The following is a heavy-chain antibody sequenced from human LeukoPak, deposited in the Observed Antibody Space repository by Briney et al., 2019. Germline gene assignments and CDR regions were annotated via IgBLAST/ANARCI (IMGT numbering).Heavy chain of an antibody. V-gene: IGHV3-48*02. CDR2: ISSTSSTI. CDR3: ARAAPYYYDSSGYSAFDS. J-gene: IGHJ3*02. CDR1: GFTFRSDS. Sequence: GSLPLSCAAFGFTFRSDSMHWVRQAPGKGREWVSYISSTSSTIYYADSVKGRFTIARDNAKNSLYLQMNSLRDEDTAVYYCARAAPYYYDSSGYSAFDSWGQGTMVTVSA. D-gene: IGHD3-22*01.